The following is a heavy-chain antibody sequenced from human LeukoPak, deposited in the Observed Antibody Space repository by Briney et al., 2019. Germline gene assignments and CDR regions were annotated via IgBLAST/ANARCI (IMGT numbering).Heavy chain of an antibody. CDR1: GYTFTGYY. CDR2: INPKNGGA. CDR3: ARASFWESPINWFDP. J-gene: IGHJ5*02. V-gene: IGHV1-2*07. D-gene: IGHD3-16*01. Sequence: ASVKVSCKASGYTFTGYYMHWVRQAPGQGLEWMGWINPKNGGANYAPSFQGRVTMTRDGSITTVYMELTRLTSDDTAVYYCARASFWESPINWFDPWGQGTLVTVSS.